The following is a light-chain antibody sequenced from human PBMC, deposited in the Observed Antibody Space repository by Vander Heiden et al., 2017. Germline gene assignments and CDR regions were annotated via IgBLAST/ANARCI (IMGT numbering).Light chain of an antibody. J-gene: IGKJ2*01. V-gene: IGKV1-33*01. CDR3: QQYDNRPYT. CDR1: QDISNY. Sequence: DIQMTQSPSSLSASVGDRVTITCQASQDISNYLNWYQQKPGKAPKLLIYDASNLETGVPSRFSGGGSGTDFTFTISSLQPEDIATYYCQQYDNRPYTFGQGTKVEIK. CDR2: DAS.